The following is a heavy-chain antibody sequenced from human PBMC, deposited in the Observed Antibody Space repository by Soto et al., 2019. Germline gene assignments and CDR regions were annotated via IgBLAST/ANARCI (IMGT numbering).Heavy chain of an antibody. V-gene: IGHV3-30*03. J-gene: IGHJ4*02. Sequence: QVQLVESGGGVVQPGGSLRLSCAASGFTFSSYGMQWVRQSPGEGLEWVAIMAHDGSNQYYGDSVKGRFTISRDNSKNTLYLQMDSLRPEDTAVYYCARSSGGSSYYPPVYWGQGTLVTVSS. CDR1: GFTFSSYG. D-gene: IGHD2-15*01. CDR2: MAHDGSNQ. CDR3: ARSSGGSSYYPPVY.